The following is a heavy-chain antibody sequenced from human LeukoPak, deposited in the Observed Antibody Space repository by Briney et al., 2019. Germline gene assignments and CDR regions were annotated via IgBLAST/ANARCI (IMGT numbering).Heavy chain of an antibody. CDR2: TRYDGSNK. J-gene: IGHJ6*03. Sequence: PGGSLRLSCAASGFTFSSYGMHWVRQAPGKGLEWVAFTRYDGSNKYYADSVKGRFTISRDNSKNTLYLQMNSLRAEDTAVYYCARVHYDFWSGYYGYYYYMDVWGKGTTVTVSS. CDR3: ARVHYDFWSGYYGYYYYMDV. D-gene: IGHD3-3*01. V-gene: IGHV3-30*02. CDR1: GFTFSSYG.